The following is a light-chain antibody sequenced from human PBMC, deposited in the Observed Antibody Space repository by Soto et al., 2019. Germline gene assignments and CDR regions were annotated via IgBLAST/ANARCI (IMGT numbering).Light chain of an antibody. CDR3: SSYTSSSIYV. Sequence: QSVLTQPASVSGSPGQSITISCTGTSSDVGGYNYVSWYQQHPGKASKLMIYDVSNRPSGVSNRFSGSKSGNTASLTISGLQAEDEADYYCSSYTSSSIYVFGTGTKLTVL. V-gene: IGLV2-14*01. CDR1: SSDVGGYNY. CDR2: DVS. J-gene: IGLJ1*01.